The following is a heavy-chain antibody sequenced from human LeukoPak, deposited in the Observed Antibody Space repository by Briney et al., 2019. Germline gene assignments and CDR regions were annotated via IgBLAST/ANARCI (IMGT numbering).Heavy chain of an antibody. CDR3: ANIAAAGPDVFDI. CDR1: GDSVSSNSAA. D-gene: IGHD6-13*01. J-gene: IGHJ3*02. CDR2: TYYRSKWYN. V-gene: IGHV6-1*01. Sequence: SQTLSLTCAISGDSVSSNSAAWNWIRQSPSRGLEWLGRTYYRSKWYNDYAVSVKSRIIINPDTSKNQFSLQLTSVTPDDTAVYYCANIAAAGPDVFDIWGQGTMVTVSS.